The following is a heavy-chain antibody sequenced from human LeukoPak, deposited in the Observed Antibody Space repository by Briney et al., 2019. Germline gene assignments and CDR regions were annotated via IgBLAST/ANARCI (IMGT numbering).Heavy chain of an antibody. CDR1: GFTFSNAW. Sequence: SLRLSCAASGFTFSNAWMSWVRQAPGKGLEWIGEIYHRGSTYYNPSLKSRVTISVDTSKNQFSLKLSSVTAADTAVYYCARVKVEGATSAFDYWGQGTLVTVSS. D-gene: IGHD1-26*01. CDR3: ARVKVEGATSAFDY. V-gene: IGHV4-4*02. J-gene: IGHJ4*02. CDR2: IYHRGST.